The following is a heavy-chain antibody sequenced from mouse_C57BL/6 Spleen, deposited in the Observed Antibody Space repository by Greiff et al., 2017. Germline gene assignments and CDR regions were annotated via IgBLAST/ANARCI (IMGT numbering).Heavy chain of an antibody. J-gene: IGHJ2*01. V-gene: IGHV1-55*01. D-gene: IGHD1-1*01. CDR3: ATVYYGSSPYYFDY. CDR1: GYTFTSYW. CDR2: IYPGSGST. Sequence: QVQLQQPGAELVKPGASVKMSCKASGYTFTSYWITWVKQRPGQGLEWIGDIYPGSGSTNYNEKFKSKATLTVDTSSSTAYMQLSSLTSEDSSVYYCATVYYGSSPYYFDYWGQGNTLTVSS.